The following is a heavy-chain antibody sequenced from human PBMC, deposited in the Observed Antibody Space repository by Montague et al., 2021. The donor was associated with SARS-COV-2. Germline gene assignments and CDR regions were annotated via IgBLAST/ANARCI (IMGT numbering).Heavy chain of an antibody. CDR3: VRAADNYYPSGPLVGFDL. Sequence: SETLSLTCNVSGGSIKTTEYYWGWIRQSPGKGLEWIGYVYFRGTTYFXXXLETRTTISIGASKSQFSLKLSSVTAADTAVYFCVRAADNYYPSGPLVGFDLWGLGTLVTVSS. CDR2: VYFRGTT. D-gene: IGHD3-10*01. CDR1: GGSIKTTEYY. J-gene: IGHJ4*02. V-gene: IGHV4-30-4*01.